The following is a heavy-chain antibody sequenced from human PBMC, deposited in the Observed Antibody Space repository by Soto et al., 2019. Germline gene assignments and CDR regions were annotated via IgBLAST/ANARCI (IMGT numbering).Heavy chain of an antibody. Sequence: GGSLRLSCAASEFSFSHSAMSWVRQAPGKGLEWVSSIGSSGVGTYYADSVKGRFTISRDNSRNTLYLQMNSLRGEDTAVYYCARDRDEILTGYHDYWGQGTEVTVSS. CDR2: IGSSGVGT. CDR1: EFSFSHSA. CDR3: ARDRDEILTGYHDY. J-gene: IGHJ4*02. D-gene: IGHD3-9*01. V-gene: IGHV3-23*01.